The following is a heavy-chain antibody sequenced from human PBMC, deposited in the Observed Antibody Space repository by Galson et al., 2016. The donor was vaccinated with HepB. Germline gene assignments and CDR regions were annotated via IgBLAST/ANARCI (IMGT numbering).Heavy chain of an antibody. D-gene: IGHD3-16*01. CDR3: ARGGGFDP. CDR2: ISRTNTYI. J-gene: IGHJ5*02. Sequence: SLRLSCAASGFTFSSYSMIWIRQAPGKGLEWVSSISRTNTYIHYADAVRGRFIISRDNANNSLYLQMNSLRAEDTAVYYCARGGGFDPWGQGTLVTVSS. V-gene: IGHV3-21*01. CDR1: GFTFSSYS.